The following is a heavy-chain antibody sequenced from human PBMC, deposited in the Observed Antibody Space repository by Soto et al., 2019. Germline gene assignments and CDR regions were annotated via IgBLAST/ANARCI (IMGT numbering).Heavy chain of an antibody. D-gene: IGHD2-8*01. V-gene: IGHV4-4*07. CDR1: GGSISSYY. Sequence: QVQLQESGPGLVKPSETLSLTCTVSGGSISSYYWSWIRQPAGKGLEWIGRIYTSGSTNYNPSLKSRVTMSVDTSKNQFSLKLSSVTAADTAVYYCARYGTGCTNGVCFLNWFDPWGQGTLVTVSS. CDR3: ARYGTGCTNGVCFLNWFDP. CDR2: IYTSGST. J-gene: IGHJ5*02.